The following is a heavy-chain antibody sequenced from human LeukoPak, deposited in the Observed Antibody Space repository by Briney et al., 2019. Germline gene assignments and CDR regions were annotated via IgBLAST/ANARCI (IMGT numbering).Heavy chain of an antibody. CDR2: INHSGST. CDR3: ARRCYYDSSGPYYFDY. CDR1: GGSFSGYY. Sequence: PSETLSLTCAVYGGSFSGYYWSWIRQPPGKGLEWIGEINHSGSTNYTPSLKSRVTISVDTSKNQFSLKLISVTAADTAVYYCARRCYYDSSGPYYFDYWGQGTLVTVSS. J-gene: IGHJ4*02. D-gene: IGHD3-22*01. V-gene: IGHV4-34*01.